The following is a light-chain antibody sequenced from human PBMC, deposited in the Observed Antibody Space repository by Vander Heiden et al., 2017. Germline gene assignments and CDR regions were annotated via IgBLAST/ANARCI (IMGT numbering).Light chain of an antibody. CDR2: KAS. Sequence: DIQMTQSPSTLSASVGDRVTITCRASQSINTYLAWYQQKPGKAPNLLIYKASILEFTLTISSLQPDDFATYYCQQYNSFTWTFGHGTKVEIK. V-gene: IGKV1-5*03. CDR3: QQYNSFTWT. CDR1: QSINTY. J-gene: IGKJ1*01.